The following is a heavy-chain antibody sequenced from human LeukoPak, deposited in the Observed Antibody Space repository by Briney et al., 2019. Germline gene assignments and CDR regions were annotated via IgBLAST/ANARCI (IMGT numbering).Heavy chain of an antibody. D-gene: IGHD1-14*01. CDR2: IKQDGNEK. Sequence: PGGSLRLSCAASGFTFDSYWMSWVRQAPGKGLEWVANIKQDGNEKYYVDSAKGRFTIYRDNAENSLYLQMNSLRAEDTAVYYCTRDPLTQNDYWGQGILVTVSS. V-gene: IGHV3-7*01. J-gene: IGHJ4*02. CDR3: TRDPLTQNDY. CDR1: GFTFDSYW.